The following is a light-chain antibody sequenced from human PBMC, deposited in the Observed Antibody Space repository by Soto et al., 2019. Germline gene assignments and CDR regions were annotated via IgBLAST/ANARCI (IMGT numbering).Light chain of an antibody. V-gene: IGKV3-20*01. CDR1: QGVXSDY. Sequence: IELTQCAGTLSLSPGESATLSCRASQGVXSDYLGGYQQKPGQAPRLLXYCASSRATGIPDRLSGSGSGTDFTLPISRLEPEDFAVYYCQQYGYTTRTFGQGTKVDIK. CDR2: CAS. CDR3: QQYGYTTRT. J-gene: IGKJ1*01.